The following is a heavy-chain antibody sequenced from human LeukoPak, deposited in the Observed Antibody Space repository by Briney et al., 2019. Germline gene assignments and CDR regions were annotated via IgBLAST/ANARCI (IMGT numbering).Heavy chain of an antibody. CDR1: GFTFRIYG. CDR2: ISDTSDI. CDR3: ARDRGARDRGLA. J-gene: IGHJ4*02. V-gene: IGHV3-21*06. Sequence: PGGSLRLSCAASGFTFRIYGMNWVRQAPGKGLEWVSSISDTSDISYADSVKGRFTVSRDNAKNSVFLQMNSLRLEDTAVYYCARDRGARDRGLAWGQGTLVSVSS. D-gene: IGHD3-10*01.